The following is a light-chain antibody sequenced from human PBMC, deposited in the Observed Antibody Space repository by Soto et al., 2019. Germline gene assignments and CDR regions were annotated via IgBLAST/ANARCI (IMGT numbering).Light chain of an antibody. CDR2: GAF. V-gene: IGKV3-11*01. CDR1: PSVTNF. J-gene: IGKJ5*01. CDR3: QQRNVWPPVT. Sequence: PGERATLSCRTSPSVTNFLAWYQQKPGQAPRLLIYGAFNRATGIPARFSGSGSGTDFTLTISSLEPEDSAVYYCQQRNVWPPVTFGQGTRLEV.